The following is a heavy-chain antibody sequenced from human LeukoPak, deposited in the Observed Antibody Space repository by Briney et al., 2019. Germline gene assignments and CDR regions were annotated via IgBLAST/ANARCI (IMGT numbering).Heavy chain of an antibody. Sequence: PSETLSLTCTVSGGSISSSNYYWGWIRQPPGKGLEWIGNIYYSGGTYYNPSLKSRVTISVDTSKNHFSLNLSSVTAADTAVYYCARRGAYSFGFIYYFDYWGQGTLVTVSS. V-gene: IGHV4-39*02. CDR3: ARRGAYSFGFIYYFDY. CDR2: IYYSGGT. D-gene: IGHD5-18*01. J-gene: IGHJ4*02. CDR1: GGSISSSNYY.